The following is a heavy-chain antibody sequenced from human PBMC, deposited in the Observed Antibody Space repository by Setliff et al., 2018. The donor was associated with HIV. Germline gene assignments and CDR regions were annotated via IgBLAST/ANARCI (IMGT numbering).Heavy chain of an antibody. D-gene: IGHD3-22*01. Sequence: ASVKVSCKSSGYTFTDYFMHWVRQAPGQGLEWMGRINPKTGDTKYKQKFQGRVTMTRDTSTNTVYMELSSLRAEDTALYYCSSDRMADHGNYDYWGQGTLVTVSS. J-gene: IGHJ4*02. CDR1: GYTFTDYF. CDR3: SSDRMADHGNYDY. CDR2: INPKTGDT. V-gene: IGHV1-2*06.